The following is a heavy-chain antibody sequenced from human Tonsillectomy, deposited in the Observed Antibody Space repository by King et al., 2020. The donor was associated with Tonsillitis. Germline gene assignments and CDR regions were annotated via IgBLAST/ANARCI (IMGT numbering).Heavy chain of an antibody. V-gene: IGHV3-30*04. CDR2: ISYDGSHT. D-gene: IGHD7-27*01. CDR3: ARETSTDWGYSAEYFHH. Sequence: VQLVESGGGVVQPGRSLRLSCAASGFTFSTFGLHWVRQAPGKGLEWVAVISYDGSHTYYSDSVKGRFTISRDNSKNTLYLQMSGLRLEDTAVYYCARETSTDWGYSAEYFHHWGQGTLVTVSS. J-gene: IGHJ1*01. CDR1: GFTFSTFG.